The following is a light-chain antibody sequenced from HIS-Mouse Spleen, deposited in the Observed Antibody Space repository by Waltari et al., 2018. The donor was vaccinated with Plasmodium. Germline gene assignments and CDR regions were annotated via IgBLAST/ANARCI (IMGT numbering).Light chain of an antibody. Sequence: SVSGSPGQSITISCTGTSSDVGGYNYVSWYQQHTGKAPKLMIYDVSNRPSVVSNRFSGSKSGNTASLTISGLQAEDEADYYCSSYTSSSTLVFGGGTKLTVL. V-gene: IGLV2-14*03. J-gene: IGLJ2*01. CDR3: SSYTSSSTLV. CDR1: SSDVGGYNY. CDR2: DVS.